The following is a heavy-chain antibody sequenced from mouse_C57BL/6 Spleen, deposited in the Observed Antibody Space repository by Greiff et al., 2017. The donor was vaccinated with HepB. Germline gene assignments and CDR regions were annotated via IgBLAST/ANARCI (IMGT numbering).Heavy chain of an antibody. Sequence: VQLQQPGAELVKPGASVKMSCKASGYTFTSYWITWVKQRPGQGLEWIGDIYPGSGSTNYNEKFKSKATLTVDTSSSTAYMQLSSLTSEDSAVYYCATSTAQAPYYAMDYWGQGTSVTVSS. D-gene: IGHD3-2*02. CDR1: GYTFTSYW. CDR3: ATSTAQAPYYAMDY. V-gene: IGHV1-55*01. CDR2: IYPGSGST. J-gene: IGHJ4*01.